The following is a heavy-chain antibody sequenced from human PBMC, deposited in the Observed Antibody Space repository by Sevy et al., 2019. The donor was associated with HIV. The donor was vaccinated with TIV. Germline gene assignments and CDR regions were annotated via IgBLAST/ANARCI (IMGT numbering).Heavy chain of an antibody. CDR1: GFTFNTYG. CDR3: AKAAIVVVSASPNCFDS. CDR2: ISYDGTDT. D-gene: IGHD2-21*02. Sequence: GGYLRLSCAASGFTFNTYGMHWVRQTPGKGLEWVAVISYDGTDTYYADSVKGRFTISKDNSKNTLSLQMNSLRVEDTAVYYCAKAAIVVVSASPNCFDSWGPGTVVTVSS. V-gene: IGHV3-30*18. J-gene: IGHJ4*02.